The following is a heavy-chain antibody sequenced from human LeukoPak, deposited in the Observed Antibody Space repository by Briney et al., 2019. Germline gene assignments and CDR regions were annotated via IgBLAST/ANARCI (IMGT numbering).Heavy chain of an antibody. V-gene: IGHV3-48*04. D-gene: IGHD3-10*01. CDR1: GFTFSSYS. CDR3: AKARQRNYYGSGSYYKG. J-gene: IGHJ4*02. Sequence: PGGSLRLSCAASGFTFSSYSMNWVRQAPGKGLEWVSYISSSSSTIYYADSVKGRFTISRDNAKNTLYLQMNSLRAEDTAVYYCAKARQRNYYGSGSYYKGWGQGTLVTVSS. CDR2: ISSSSSTI.